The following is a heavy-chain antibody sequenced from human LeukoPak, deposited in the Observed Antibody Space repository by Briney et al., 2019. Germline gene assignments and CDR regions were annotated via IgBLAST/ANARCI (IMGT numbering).Heavy chain of an antibody. D-gene: IGHD3-9*01. Sequence: GASVKVSCKASGYTFTSYGISWVRQAPGQGLEWMGWINPNTGGTKHAQEFQGRVTMTGDTSLSIVQMELRSLTADDTAMYYCATPVPGYGALDVWGQGTMVTVSS. V-gene: IGHV1-2*02. CDR2: INPNTGGT. CDR3: ATPVPGYGALDV. J-gene: IGHJ3*01. CDR1: GYTFTSYG.